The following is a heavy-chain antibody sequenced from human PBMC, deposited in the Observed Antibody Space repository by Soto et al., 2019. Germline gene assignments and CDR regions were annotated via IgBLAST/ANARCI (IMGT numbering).Heavy chain of an antibody. CDR3: ARVAAGYYYGSGRRNDYFDY. V-gene: IGHV3-66*01. Sequence: EGQLVESGGGLVQPGGSLRLSCAASGFTVSRNYMNWVRQAPGQGLAWVTVIYSGGSTSYADYVKGRFTVSRDNSKNALYLQMNRLRDEDTAVYYCARVAAGYYYGSGRRNDYFDYWGQGTLVTVSS. CDR2: IYSGGST. D-gene: IGHD3-10*01. J-gene: IGHJ4*02. CDR1: GFTVSRNY.